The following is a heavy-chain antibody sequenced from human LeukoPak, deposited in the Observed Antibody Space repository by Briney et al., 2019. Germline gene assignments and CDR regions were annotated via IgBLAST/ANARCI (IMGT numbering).Heavy chain of an antibody. Sequence: GGSLRLSCAASGFTFSSYAMHWVRQAPGKGLEWVAVISYDGSNKYYADSVKGRFTISRDNSKNTLYLQMNSLRAEDTAVYYCASGFGYSYGPYYFDYWGQGTLVTVSS. V-gene: IGHV3-30-3*01. CDR1: GFTFSSYA. CDR2: ISYDGSNK. D-gene: IGHD5-18*01. CDR3: ASGFGYSYGPYYFDY. J-gene: IGHJ4*02.